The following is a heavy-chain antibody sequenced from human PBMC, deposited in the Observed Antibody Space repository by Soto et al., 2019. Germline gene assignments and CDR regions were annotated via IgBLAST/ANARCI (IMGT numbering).Heavy chain of an antibody. CDR2: ISAYNGNT. CDR1: GYTFTSYG. V-gene: IGHV1-18*01. CDR3: ARSYGDQLLGYYYGMDV. J-gene: IGHJ6*02. D-gene: IGHD4-17*01. Sequence: QVQLVQSGAEVKKPGASVKVSCKASGYTFTSYGISWVRQAPGQGLEWMGWISAYNGNTNYAQKLQGRVTMTTVTSTSTAYMELRSLRSDDTAVYYCARSYGDQLLGYYYGMDVWGQGTTVTVSS.